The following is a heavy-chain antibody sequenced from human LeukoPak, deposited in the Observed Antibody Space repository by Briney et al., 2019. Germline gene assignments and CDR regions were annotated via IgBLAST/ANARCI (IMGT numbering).Heavy chain of an antibody. V-gene: IGHV3-21*01. CDR1: GFTFSSYS. D-gene: IGHD3-16*02. CDR2: ISSSSSYI. Sequence: GGSLRLSCAASGFTFSSYSMNWVRQAPGKGLEWVSSISSSSSYIYYADSVKGRFTISRDNAKNSLYLQMNSLRAEDTAVYYGARDMHPRSYNKIWGSNRSIDYWGQGTLVTVSS. CDR3: ARDMHPRSYNKIWGSNRSIDY. J-gene: IGHJ4*02.